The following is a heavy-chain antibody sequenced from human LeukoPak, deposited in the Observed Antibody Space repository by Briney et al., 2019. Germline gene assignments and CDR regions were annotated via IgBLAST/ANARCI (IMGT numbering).Heavy chain of an antibody. V-gene: IGHV4-59*12. J-gene: IGHJ4*02. CDR1: GGSTSADC. CDR3: AREGVAVAH. Sequence: SETLSLMCTVSGGSTSADCWSWIRQSPGKGLEWIGYVYDRDTTDYNPSLRSRVSISMDTSKNQVSLKLSSVTAADTAVYYCAREGVAVAHWGQGTLVTVSS. D-gene: IGHD6-19*01. CDR2: VYDRDTT.